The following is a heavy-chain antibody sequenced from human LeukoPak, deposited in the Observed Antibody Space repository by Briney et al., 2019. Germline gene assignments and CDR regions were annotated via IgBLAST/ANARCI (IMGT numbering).Heavy chain of an antibody. V-gene: IGHV3-30*02. CDR2: IRYDGSNK. CDR1: GFTFSSYG. J-gene: IGHJ6*03. D-gene: IGHD2-2*01. Sequence: GGSLRLSCAASGFTFSSYGMHWVRQAPGKGLEWVAFIRYDGSNKYYADSVKGRFTISRDNSKNTLYLQMNSLRAEDTAVYYCAKGGCSSTSCYYYYYYYMDVWGKGTTVTISS. CDR3: AKGGCSSTSCYYYYYYYMDV.